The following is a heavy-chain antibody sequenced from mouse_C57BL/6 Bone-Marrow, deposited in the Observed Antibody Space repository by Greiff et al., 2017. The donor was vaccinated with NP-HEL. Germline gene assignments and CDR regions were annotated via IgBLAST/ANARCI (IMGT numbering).Heavy chain of an antibody. V-gene: IGHV1-4*01. D-gene: IGHD1-1*01. Sequence: QVQLQQSGAELARPGASVKMSCKASGYPFTSYTMHWVKQRPGQGLEWIGYINPSSGYTKYNQKFKDKATLTADKSSSTAYMQLSSLTSEDSAVYYCARKGYGSRHYYAMDYWGQGTSVTVSS. CDR1: GYPFTSYT. J-gene: IGHJ4*01. CDR3: ARKGYGSRHYYAMDY. CDR2: INPSSGYT.